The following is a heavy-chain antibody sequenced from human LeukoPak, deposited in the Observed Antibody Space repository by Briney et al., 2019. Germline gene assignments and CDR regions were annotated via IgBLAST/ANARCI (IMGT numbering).Heavy chain of an antibody. V-gene: IGHV3-30*03. CDR2: ISYDGSNK. Sequence: GGSLRLSCAASGFTFSSYGMHWVRQAPGKGLEWVAVISYDGSNKYYADSVKGRFTISRDNSKNTLYLQMNSLRAEDTAVYYCASLGYCSSTSCPYYYYYMDVWGKGTTVTVSS. CDR1: GFTFSSYG. D-gene: IGHD2-2*01. CDR3: ASLGYCSSTSCPYYYYYMDV. J-gene: IGHJ6*03.